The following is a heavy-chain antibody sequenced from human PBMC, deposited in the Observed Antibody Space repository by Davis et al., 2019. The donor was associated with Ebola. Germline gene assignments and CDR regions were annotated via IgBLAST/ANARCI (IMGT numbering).Heavy chain of an antibody. V-gene: IGHV4-39*01. CDR3: ARHSGGNSSGWEDFDY. CDR1: GGTISSSSFH. CDR2: IYYSGST. Sequence: PSETLSLTCAVSGGTISSSSFHWGRNAQPPGTGLEWLGSIYYSGSTYYNPSLKSRVTISVDTSKNKFSLKLSSVTAADTAVYYSARHSGGNSSGWEDFDYWGQGTLVTVSS. D-gene: IGHD6-19*01. J-gene: IGHJ4*02.